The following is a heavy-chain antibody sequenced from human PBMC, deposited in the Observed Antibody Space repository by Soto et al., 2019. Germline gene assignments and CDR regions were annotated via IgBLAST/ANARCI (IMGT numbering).Heavy chain of an antibody. CDR3: ARVDGYTYPNDY. CDR2: ITSRSDYI. Sequence: GGSLRLSCAASGFTFSAYSMSWVRQAPGKGLEWVSSITSRSDYIYYADSLKGRFTISRGNAKNSLYLQMHSLRAEDTAFYYCARVDGYTYPNDYWGQGTLVTVSS. V-gene: IGHV3-21*01. CDR1: GFTFSAYS. J-gene: IGHJ4*02. D-gene: IGHD5-12*01.